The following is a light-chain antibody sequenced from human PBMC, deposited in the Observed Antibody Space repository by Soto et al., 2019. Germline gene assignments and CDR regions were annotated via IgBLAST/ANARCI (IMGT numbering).Light chain of an antibody. J-gene: IGKJ1*01. Sequence: DIQMTQSPSTLSASVGGRVTITCRASQSISDWLAWYQQKPGKAPKFLIYKASNLEGGVPSRFSGSGSATEFPLTISSVQHDDFATYYCQYWDDYSWTFGQGTKVEIK. CDR3: QYWDDYSWT. CDR2: KAS. CDR1: QSISDW. V-gene: IGKV1-5*03.